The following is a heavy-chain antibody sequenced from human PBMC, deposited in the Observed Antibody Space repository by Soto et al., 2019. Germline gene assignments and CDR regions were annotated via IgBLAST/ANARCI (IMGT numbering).Heavy chain of an antibody. V-gene: IGHV4-39*01. CDR1: GGSISSSSYY. Sequence: PSETLSLTCTVSGGSISSSSYYWGWIRQPPGKGLEWIGSIYYSGSTYYNPSLKSRVTISVDTSKNQFSLKLSSVTAADTAVYYCARRVLLWFGESPYYYDSYYFDYWGQGTLVTVSS. CDR3: ARRVLLWFGESPYYYDSYYFDY. J-gene: IGHJ4*02. CDR2: IYYSGST. D-gene: IGHD3-10*01.